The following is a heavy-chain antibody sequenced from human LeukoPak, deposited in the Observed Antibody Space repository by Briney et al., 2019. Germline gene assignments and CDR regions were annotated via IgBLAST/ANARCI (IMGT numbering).Heavy chain of an antibody. D-gene: IGHD3-10*01. CDR3: KRFGELDAFDI. CDR1: GGSFSGYY. J-gene: IGHJ3*02. Sequence: SETLSLTRAAYGGSFSGYYWSWIRQPPGKGLEWIGEINHSGSTNYNPSLKSRVTISVDTSKNQFSLKLSSVTAADTAVYYCKRFGELDAFDIWGQGTMVTVSS. CDR2: INHSGST. V-gene: IGHV4-34*01.